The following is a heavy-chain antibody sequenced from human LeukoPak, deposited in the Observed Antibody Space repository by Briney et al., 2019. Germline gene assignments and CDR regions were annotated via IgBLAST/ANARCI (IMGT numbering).Heavy chain of an antibody. V-gene: IGHV4-34*01. CDR2: INHSGST. D-gene: IGHD6-6*01. CDR3: ARGLGSSSSGY. CDR1: GGSFSGYY. Sequence: PSETLSLTCAVHGGSFSGYYWSWIRQPPGKGLEWIGEINHSGSTNYNPSLKSRVTISVDTSKNQFSLKLSSVAAADTAVYYCARGLGSSSSGYWGQGTLVTVSS. J-gene: IGHJ4*02.